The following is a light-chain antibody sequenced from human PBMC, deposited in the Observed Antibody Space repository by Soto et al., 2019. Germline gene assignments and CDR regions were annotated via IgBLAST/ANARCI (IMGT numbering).Light chain of an antibody. J-gene: IGKJ2*01. CDR1: QSVSSSY. V-gene: IGKV3-20*01. CDR2: GAS. CDR3: QQYGSTPRKT. Sequence: EIVLTQSPGTLSLSPGERATLSCRASQSVSSSYLAWYKQKPGQAPRLLIYGASSRATGIPDRYSGSGSGTDSTLNISRLEPEDFAVYYCQQYGSTPRKTFGQGTKLEIK.